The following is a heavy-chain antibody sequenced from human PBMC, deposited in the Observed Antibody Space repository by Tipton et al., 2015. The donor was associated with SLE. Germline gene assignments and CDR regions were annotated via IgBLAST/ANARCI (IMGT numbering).Heavy chain of an antibody. CDR1: GGSISSGGYY. D-gene: IGHD3-22*01. J-gene: IGHJ4*02. CDR3: ARDGAGDYDSSGYLDY. V-gene: IGHV4-31*03. CDR2: IYYSGST. Sequence: TLSLTCTVSGGSISSGGYYWSWIRQHPGKGLEWIGYIYYSGSTYHNPSLKSRVTISVDTSKNQFSLKLSSVTAADTAVYYCARDGAGDYDSSGYLDYWGQGTLVTVSS.